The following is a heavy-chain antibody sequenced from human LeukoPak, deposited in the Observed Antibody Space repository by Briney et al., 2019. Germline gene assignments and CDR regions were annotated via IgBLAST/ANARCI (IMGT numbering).Heavy chain of an antibody. CDR2: ISSSSSYI. J-gene: IGHJ3*02. V-gene: IGHV3-21*01. CDR1: GFTFSSYA. CDR3: AREYYYDSRAPGAFDI. Sequence: GGSLRLSCAASGFTFSSYAMSWVRQAPGKGLEWVSSISSSSSYIYYADSVKGRFTISRDNAKNSLYLQMNSLRAEDTAVYYCAREYYYDSRAPGAFDIWGQGTMVTVSS. D-gene: IGHD3-22*01.